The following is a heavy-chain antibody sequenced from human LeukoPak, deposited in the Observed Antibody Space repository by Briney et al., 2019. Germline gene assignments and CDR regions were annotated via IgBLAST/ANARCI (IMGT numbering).Heavy chain of an antibody. J-gene: IGHJ5*02. D-gene: IGHD2-2*01. Sequence: SETLSLTCTVSGGSISSYYWSWIRQPAGKGLEWIGRIYTSGSTNYNPSLKSRVTMSVDTSKNQFSLKLSSVTAADTAVYYCARDLKLGYCSSTSCYWFDPWGQGTLVTVSS. CDR2: IYTSGST. CDR1: GGSISSYY. CDR3: ARDLKLGYCSSTSCYWFDP. V-gene: IGHV4-4*07.